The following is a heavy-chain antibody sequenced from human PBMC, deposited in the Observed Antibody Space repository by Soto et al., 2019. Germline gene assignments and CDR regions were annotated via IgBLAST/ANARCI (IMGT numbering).Heavy chain of an antibody. CDR3: VRDGAGGYDLGWFDP. Sequence: QVQLQESGPGLVKPSQTLSLTCTVSGDSISRGGYYYNWIRHLPGKGLEWIGYIYHTGSTNYNPSLKSRVTISVDTSKNQLSLELRSVTAADTAVYYCVRDGAGGYDLGWFDPWGQGTRVTVSS. J-gene: IGHJ5*01. D-gene: IGHD2-15*01. CDR2: IYHTGST. V-gene: IGHV4-31*03. CDR1: GDSISRGGYY.